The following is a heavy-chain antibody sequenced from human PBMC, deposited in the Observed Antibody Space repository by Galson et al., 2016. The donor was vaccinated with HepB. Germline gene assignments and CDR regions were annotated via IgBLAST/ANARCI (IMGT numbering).Heavy chain of an antibody. CDR1: GFTFRSYW. CDR3: ARDSWDIVVVSPAMFTFDI. Sequence: SLRLSCAVSGFTFRSYWMSWVRQAPGRGLEWVANIKQDGSEKYYLDSVKGRFTISRDNAKNSPSLQMNSLRVEDTAVYYCARDSWDIVVVSPAMFTFDIWGQGTMVTVSS. D-gene: IGHD2-2*01. V-gene: IGHV3-7*01. CDR2: IKQDGSEK. J-gene: IGHJ3*02.